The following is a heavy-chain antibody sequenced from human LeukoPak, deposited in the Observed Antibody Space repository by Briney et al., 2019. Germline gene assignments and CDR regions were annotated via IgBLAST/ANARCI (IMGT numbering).Heavy chain of an antibody. CDR3: ASGYSSDYGGNTY. J-gene: IGHJ4*02. Sequence: GESLRLSCAASGFTFSTYWMHWVRQAPGKGLMWVSRIHSDGGSTSYADSVMGRFTISRDNAKNTLYLQMNSLRAEDTAVYYCASGYSSDYGGNTYWGQGTLVTVSS. D-gene: IGHD4-23*01. CDR2: IHSDGGST. V-gene: IGHV3-74*01. CDR1: GFTFSTYW.